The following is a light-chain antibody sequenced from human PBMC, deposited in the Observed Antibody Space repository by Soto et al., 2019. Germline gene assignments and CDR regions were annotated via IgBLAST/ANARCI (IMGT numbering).Light chain of an antibody. Sequence: EIVLTQSPAPLSLSPGERATLSCRASQSVSSYLAWYQQKPGQAPRLLIYDGSNRATGIPARFSGSGSGTDFTHTISSLEHEDFAVYYCQQRSNWPHTFGGGTKVEIK. CDR3: QQRSNWPHT. CDR1: QSVSSY. V-gene: IGKV3-11*01. J-gene: IGKJ4*01. CDR2: DGS.